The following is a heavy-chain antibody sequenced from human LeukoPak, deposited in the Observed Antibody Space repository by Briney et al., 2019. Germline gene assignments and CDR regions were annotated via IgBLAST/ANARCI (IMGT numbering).Heavy chain of an antibody. J-gene: IGHJ4*02. CDR1: GYSISSGYF. CDR2: IYHSGTT. D-gene: IGHD4-17*01. V-gene: IGHV4-38-2*01. CDR3: ARPPDHRDYGAAFDW. Sequence: PSETLSLTCAVSGYSISSGYFWGWLRQPPGKRLEGIGSIYHSGTTYYNPSLKSRVTISVDTAKNKFSLRLNSVTAADTAVYYCARPPDHRDYGAAFDWWGQGTLVTVSS.